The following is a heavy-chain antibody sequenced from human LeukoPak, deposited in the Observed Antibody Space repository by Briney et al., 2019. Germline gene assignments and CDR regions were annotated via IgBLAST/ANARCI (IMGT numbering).Heavy chain of an antibody. D-gene: IGHD3-10*01. CDR3: ARGGVDYYGSGTYYLMYYFDY. CDR2: ISGSGGAT. CDR1: GFSFSSYQ. J-gene: IGHJ4*02. Sequence: GGSLRLSCVVSGFSFSSYQMNWVRQAPGKGLEWVSGISGSGGATYYADSVKGRFTISRDDPHNTLYLKMNSLRAEDTAVYFCARGGVDYYGSGTYYLMYYFDYWGQGALVTVSS. V-gene: IGHV3-23*01.